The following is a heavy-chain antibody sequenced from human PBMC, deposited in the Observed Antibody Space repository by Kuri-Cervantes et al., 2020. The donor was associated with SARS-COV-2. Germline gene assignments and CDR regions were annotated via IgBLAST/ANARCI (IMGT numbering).Heavy chain of an antibody. CDR1: GYTFTSYD. J-gene: IGHJ4*02. V-gene: IGHV1-69*13. CDR3: ASKRGIGTPFDY. CDR2: IIPIFGTA. D-gene: IGHD1-1*01. Sequence: SVKVSCKASGYTFTSYDISWVRQAPGQGLEWMGGIIPIFGTANYAQKFQGRVTITADESTSTAYMELSSLRSEDTAVYYCASKRGIGTPFDYWGQGTLVTVSS.